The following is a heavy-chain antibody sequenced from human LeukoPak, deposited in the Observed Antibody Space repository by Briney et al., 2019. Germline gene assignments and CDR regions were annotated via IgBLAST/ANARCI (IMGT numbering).Heavy chain of an antibody. V-gene: IGHV4-59*08. CDR3: ARQMLEANYYYYGMDV. CDR1: GGSISSYY. J-gene: IGHJ6*02. D-gene: IGHD2-8*01. CDR2: IYYSGST. Sequence: SETLSLTCTVSGGSISSYYWSWIRQPPGKGLEWIGYIYYSGSTNYNPSLKSRVTISVDTSKNQFSLKLSSVTAADTAVYYCARQMLEANYYYYGMDVWGQGTTVTVSS.